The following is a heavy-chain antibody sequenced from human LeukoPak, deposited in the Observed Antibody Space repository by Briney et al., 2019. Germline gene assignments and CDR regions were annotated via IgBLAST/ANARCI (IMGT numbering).Heavy chain of an antibody. CDR3: ARHHTRDGYNYWYFDL. CDR1: GSTFTDSW. CDR2: IYPGDSDT. J-gene: IGHJ2*01. D-gene: IGHD5-24*01. V-gene: IGHV5-51*01. Sequence: GESLKISCQASGSTFTDSWIGWVRKMPGRGLEWMGFIYPGDSDTRYSPSFQGQVTISADESMSTAYLQWSRLKASDTAMYYCARHHTRDGYNYWYFDLWGRGTLVTVSS.